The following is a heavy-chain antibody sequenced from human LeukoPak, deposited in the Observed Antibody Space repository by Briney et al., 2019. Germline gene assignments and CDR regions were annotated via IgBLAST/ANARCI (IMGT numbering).Heavy chain of an antibody. V-gene: IGHV4-4*07. J-gene: IGHJ3*02. D-gene: IGHD2-15*01. CDR1: GGSISSYY. Sequence: SEALSLTCTVSGGSISSYYWSWIRQPAGKGLEWIGRIYTRGSTNYNPSLKSRATMSVDTSKNQFSLKLSSVTAADTAVYYCARGRYCSADICSGGDAFDIWGQGTMVSVSS. CDR2: IYTRGST. CDR3: ARGRYCSADICSGGDAFDI.